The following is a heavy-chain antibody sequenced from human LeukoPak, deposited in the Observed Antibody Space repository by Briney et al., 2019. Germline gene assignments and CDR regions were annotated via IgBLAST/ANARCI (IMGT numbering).Heavy chain of an antibody. J-gene: IGHJ3*02. Sequence: SSETLSLTCTVSGGSISSGDYYWSWVRQPPGKGLEWIGYIYYSGSTYYNPSLKSRVTISLDTSKNQFSLKLTSVTAADTAVYFCARVRRGAFDIWGQGTMVTVSS. CDR1: GGSISSGDYY. CDR2: IYYSGST. V-gene: IGHV4-30-4*01. CDR3: ARVRRGAFDI.